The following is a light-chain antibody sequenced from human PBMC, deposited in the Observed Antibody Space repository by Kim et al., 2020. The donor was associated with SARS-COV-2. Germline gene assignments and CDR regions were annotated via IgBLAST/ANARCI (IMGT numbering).Light chain of an antibody. Sequence: SSELTQDPAVSVALGQTVRITCQGDSLRRYYASWYQQKSGQAPVLVIYGKNNRPSGIPDRVSGSSSGNTASLTITGAQAEDEADYYCHSRDRRDNHLFGG. CDR2: GKN. CDR3: HSRDRRDNHL. J-gene: IGLJ3*02. CDR1: SLRRYY. V-gene: IGLV3-19*01.